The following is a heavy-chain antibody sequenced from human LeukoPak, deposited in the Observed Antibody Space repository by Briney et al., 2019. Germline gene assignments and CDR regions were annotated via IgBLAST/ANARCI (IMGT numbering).Heavy chain of an antibody. V-gene: IGHV4-38-2*01. CDR2: IYHSGNT. D-gene: IGHD2-2*01. J-gene: IGHJ4*02. Sequence: SETLSLTCAVSSYSISSGYYGDWIRQPPGKGLEWLGSIYHSGNTYYNPSLKSRVTISVDTSANHFSLRLSSVTAADTAVYYCARRGQGYCSSTRCYLPLEYWGQGTLVTVPS. CDR1: SYSISSGYY. CDR3: ARRGQGYCSSTRCYLPLEY.